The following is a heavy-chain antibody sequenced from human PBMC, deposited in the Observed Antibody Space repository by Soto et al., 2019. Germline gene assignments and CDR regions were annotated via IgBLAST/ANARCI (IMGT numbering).Heavy chain of an antibody. J-gene: IGHJ6*02. CDR2: MNPNSGNT. V-gene: IGHV1-8*01. CDR3: AREKSYGMDV. CDR1: GYTFTSYD. Sequence: QVQLVQSGAEVKKTGASVKVSCKASGYTFTSYDINWVRQATGQGLEWMGWMNPNSGNTGYAQKSQGRVTMTRHTSIIPAHMELSSLRSEHTAVYYCAREKSYGMDVWCQGSKVTVSS.